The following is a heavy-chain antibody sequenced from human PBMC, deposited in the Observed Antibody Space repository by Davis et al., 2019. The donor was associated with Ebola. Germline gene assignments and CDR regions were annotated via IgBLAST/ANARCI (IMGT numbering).Heavy chain of an antibody. CDR1: GYTFTGYY. V-gene: IGHV1-2*02. J-gene: IGHJ4*02. CDR2: INPSSGGT. CDR3: ARDQAPVGSDI. D-gene: IGHD2-15*01. Sequence: ASVKVSCKASGYTFTGYYMHWVRQAPGQGLEWMGWINPSSGGTNYAQKFQGRVTMTRDTSISTAYMELRSLRYDDTAVYYCARDQAPVGSDIWGQGTLVTVSS.